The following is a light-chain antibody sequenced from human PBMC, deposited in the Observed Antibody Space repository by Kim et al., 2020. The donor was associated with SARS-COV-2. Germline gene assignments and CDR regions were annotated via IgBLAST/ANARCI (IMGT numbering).Light chain of an antibody. CDR1: QSVSNN. CDR3: QQYEDWPPFT. CDR2: GAS. Sequence: PGERATLSGRASQSVSNNLAGYQQKPGQAPRLLIYGASTRATGIPVRFSGSGSGTEFTLTINSLQSEDFAVYYCQQYEDWPPFTFGPGTKVDIK. V-gene: IGKV3-15*01. J-gene: IGKJ3*01.